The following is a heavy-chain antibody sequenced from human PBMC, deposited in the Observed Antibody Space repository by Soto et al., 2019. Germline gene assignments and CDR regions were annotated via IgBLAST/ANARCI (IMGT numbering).Heavy chain of an antibody. CDR3: VRDGTKTSRDWLDX. D-gene: IGHD1-1*01. Sequence: TETLSLTCTVSGASIRGFYWSWIRKSAGKGLEWIGRIYATGTTDYNPSLKSRVMMSVDTSKKQFSLKLRSVTAADTAVYYCVRDGTKTSRDWLDXWGQGISVTVSX. CDR2: IYATGTT. CDR1: GASIRGFY. V-gene: IGHV4-4*07. J-gene: IGHJ5*02.